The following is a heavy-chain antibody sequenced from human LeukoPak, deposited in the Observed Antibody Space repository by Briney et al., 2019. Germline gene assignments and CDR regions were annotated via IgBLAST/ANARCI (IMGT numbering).Heavy chain of an antibody. V-gene: IGHV1-8*03. CDR1: GYTFTSYD. Sequence: ASVKVSCKASGYTFTSYDINWVRQATGQGLEWMGWMNPNSGSTGYAQKFQGRVTITRNTSISTAYMELSSLRSEDTAVYYCARGRDIVVVPASFDYWGQGTLVTVSS. CDR2: MNPNSGST. CDR3: ARGRDIVVVPASFDY. J-gene: IGHJ4*02. D-gene: IGHD2-2*01.